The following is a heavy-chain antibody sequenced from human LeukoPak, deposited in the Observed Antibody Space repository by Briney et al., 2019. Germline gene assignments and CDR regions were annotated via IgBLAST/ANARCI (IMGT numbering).Heavy chain of an antibody. D-gene: IGHD2/OR15-2a*01. V-gene: IGHV4-34*01. CDR1: GGSFSGYY. CDR2: INHSGGT. Sequence: PSETLSLTCAVYGGSFSGYYWSWIRQPPGKGLEWIGEINHSGGTNYNPSLKSRVTISVDTSKNQFSLKLSSVTAADTAVYYCARGPSMGRNFDYWGQGTLVTVSS. J-gene: IGHJ4*02. CDR3: ARGPSMGRNFDY.